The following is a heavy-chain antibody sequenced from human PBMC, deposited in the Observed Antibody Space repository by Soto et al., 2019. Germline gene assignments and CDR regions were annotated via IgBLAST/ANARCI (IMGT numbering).Heavy chain of an antibody. D-gene: IGHD2-2*01. V-gene: IGHV3-72*01. Sequence: EVQLVESGGGLVQPGGSLRLSCAASGFTFSDHYMDWVRQAPGKGLEWVGRIKNKANSYTTEYAASVKGRFTISRDDSRNSLYLQMISLRTEDTAVYYCTRVKLCISAGCYRVLDVWGKGTTVTVSS. J-gene: IGHJ6*04. CDR3: TRVKLCISAGCYRVLDV. CDR2: IKNKANSYTT. CDR1: GFTFSDHY.